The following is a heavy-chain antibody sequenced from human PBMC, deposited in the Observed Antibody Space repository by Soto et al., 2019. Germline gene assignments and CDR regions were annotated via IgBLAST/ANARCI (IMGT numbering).Heavy chain of an antibody. J-gene: IGHJ4*02. CDR2: TTHTGAS. V-gene: IGHV4-34*01. CDR3: ARSGIQLWQDS. Sequence: SETLSLTCAVSGGSFSGHYWSWFRQPPGKELEWIGETTHTGASNHNPSLKSRVTISVDTSKMQFSLKLRSVTAADTAVYYCARSGIQLWQDSWGQGTLVTVSS. D-gene: IGHD5-18*01. CDR1: GGSFSGHY.